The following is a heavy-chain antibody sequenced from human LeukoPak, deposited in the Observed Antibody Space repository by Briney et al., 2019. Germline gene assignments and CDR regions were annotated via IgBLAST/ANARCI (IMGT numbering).Heavy chain of an antibody. CDR2: IKQDGSMK. J-gene: IGHJ4*02. CDR1: GFTFSSYW. D-gene: IGHD2/OR15-2a*01. CDR3: ARDEKSGYYVY. V-gene: IGHV3-7*01. Sequence: QPGGALRLSCAASGFTFSSYWMSWVRPAPGGGLGGVANIKQDGSMKQYVDSVRGRFTISRDNAKSSLYLQMSSLKAEDSAVYYCARDEKSGYYVYWGQGTLVTVSS.